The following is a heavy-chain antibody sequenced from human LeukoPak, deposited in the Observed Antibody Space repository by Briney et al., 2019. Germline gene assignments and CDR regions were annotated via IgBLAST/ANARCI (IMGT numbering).Heavy chain of an antibody. CDR1: GYTFTTYP. CDR3: ASCSSTSCYAEYYFDY. J-gene: IGHJ4*02. D-gene: IGHD2-2*01. CDR2: INPSGGST. Sequence: ASVKVSCKASGYTFTTYPVNWVRQAPGQGLEWMGIINPSGGSTSYAQKFQGRVTMTRDTSTSTVYMELSSLRSEDTAVYYCASCSSTSCYAEYYFDYWGQGTLVTVSS. V-gene: IGHV1-46*01.